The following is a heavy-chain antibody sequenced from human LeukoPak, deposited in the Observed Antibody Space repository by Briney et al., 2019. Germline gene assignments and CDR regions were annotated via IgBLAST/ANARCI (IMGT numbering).Heavy chain of an antibody. CDR2: ISAYNGNT. J-gene: IGHJ4*02. V-gene: IGHV1-18*01. CDR3: ARGPTMYSSGWYGDY. CDR1: GYTFTSYG. Sequence: ASVNVSCKASGYTFTSYGISWVRQAPGQGLEWMGWISAYNGNTNYAQKLQGRVTMTTDTSTSTAYMELRSLGSDDTAVYYCARGPTMYSSGWYGDYWGQGTLVTVSS. D-gene: IGHD6-19*01.